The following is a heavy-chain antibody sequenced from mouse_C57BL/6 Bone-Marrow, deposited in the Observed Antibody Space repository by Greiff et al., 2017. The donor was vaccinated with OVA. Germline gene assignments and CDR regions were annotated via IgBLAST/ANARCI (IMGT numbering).Heavy chain of an antibody. Sequence: DVKLVESGGGLVKPGGSLKLSCAASGFTFSSYAMSWVRQTPEKRLEWVATISDGGSYTYYPDNVKGRFTISRDNAKNNLYLQMSHLKSEDTAMYYCARENYYGSSLGWFAYWGQGTLVTVSA. V-gene: IGHV5-4*01. CDR1: GFTFSSYA. D-gene: IGHD1-1*01. CDR3: ARENYYGSSLGWFAY. CDR2: ISDGGSYT. J-gene: IGHJ3*01.